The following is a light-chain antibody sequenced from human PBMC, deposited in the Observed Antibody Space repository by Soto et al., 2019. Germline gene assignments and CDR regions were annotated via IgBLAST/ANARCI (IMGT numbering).Light chain of an antibody. CDR3: QQSVDLPT. CDR1: QDIRKY. CDR2: DAS. V-gene: IGKV1-33*01. J-gene: IGKJ4*01. Sequence: IQMTPSPSSLSASVGDRVTITCQASQDIRKYLNWYQHKPGKAPKLLIYDASNLEPGVPSRFSGSGPGTDFTFTISSLQAEDIATYYCQQSVDLPTFGGGTKVEIK.